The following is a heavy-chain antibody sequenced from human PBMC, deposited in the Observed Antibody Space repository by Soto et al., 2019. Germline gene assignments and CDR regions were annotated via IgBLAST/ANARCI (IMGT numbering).Heavy chain of an antibody. D-gene: IGHD5-18*01. CDR3: AAGDSSDTGDH. Sequence: QVQLVQSGAEVKKPGSSVKVSCKASGDTLRTHSISWVRKAPGQRLEWMGGTTPMIGTTDYAEKFQGRVTITADESTTTSYMELSSLRPDDTAVYYCAAGDSSDTGDHWGQGTLVTVSS. V-gene: IGHV1-69*01. J-gene: IGHJ4*02. CDR2: TTPMIGTT. CDR1: GDTLRTHS.